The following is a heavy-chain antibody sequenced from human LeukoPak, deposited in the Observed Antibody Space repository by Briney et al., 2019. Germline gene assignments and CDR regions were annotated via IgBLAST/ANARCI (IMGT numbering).Heavy chain of an antibody. V-gene: IGHV4-38-2*02. D-gene: IGHD1-26*01. J-gene: IGHJ4*02. CDR3: ARVGSIVGATGGGDFDY. Sequence: SGTLSLTCTVSGYSISSGYYWGWIRQPPGKGLEWIGSIYHSGSTYYNPSLKSRVTISVDTSKNQFSLKLSSVTAADTAVYYCARVGSIVGATGGGDFDYWGQGTLVTVSS. CDR2: IYHSGST. CDR1: GYSISSGYY.